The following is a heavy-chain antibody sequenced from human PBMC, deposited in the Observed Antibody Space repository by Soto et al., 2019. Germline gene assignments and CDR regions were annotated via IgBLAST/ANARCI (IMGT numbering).Heavy chain of an antibody. V-gene: IGHV3-9*01. Sequence: SLRLSCAASGFTFDDYAMHWVRQAPGKGLEWVSGVSWNSGSIGFADSVKGRFTISRDNAKNSLYLQMNSLRAEDTALYYCAKGRAADYYGMDVWGQGTTVTVSS. CDR1: GFTFDDYA. CDR2: VSWNSGSI. CDR3: AKGRAADYYGMDV. D-gene: IGHD2-15*01. J-gene: IGHJ6*02.